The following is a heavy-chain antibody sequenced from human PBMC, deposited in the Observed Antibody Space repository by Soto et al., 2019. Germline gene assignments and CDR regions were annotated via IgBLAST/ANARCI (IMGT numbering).Heavy chain of an antibody. CDR1: GFTFSSYA. Sequence: GGSLRLSCAASGFTFSSYAMSWVRQAPGKGLEWVSAISGSGGSTYYADSVKGRFTISRDNSKNTLYLQMNSLRAEDTAVYYCAKDTNPYYDFWSGYYPTFDYWGQGTLVTVSS. CDR3: AKDTNPYYDFWSGYYPTFDY. V-gene: IGHV3-23*01. D-gene: IGHD3-3*01. CDR2: ISGSGGST. J-gene: IGHJ4*02.